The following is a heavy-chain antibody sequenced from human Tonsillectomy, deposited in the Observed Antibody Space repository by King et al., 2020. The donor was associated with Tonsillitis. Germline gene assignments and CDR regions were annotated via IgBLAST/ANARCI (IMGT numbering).Heavy chain of an antibody. V-gene: IGHV4-61*02. CDR2: VYTSGRT. Sequence: QLQESGPGLVQPSQTLSLTCTVSGASISSGIYYWGWIRQPAGYGLEWIGRVYTSGRTKYNPSLKSRVTMSVDTSKNQFSLNLSSVTAADTAVYYCARVHYHYYYMDVWGKGTTVTVSS. CDR1: GASISSGIYY. CDR3: ARVHYHYYYMDV. J-gene: IGHJ6*03.